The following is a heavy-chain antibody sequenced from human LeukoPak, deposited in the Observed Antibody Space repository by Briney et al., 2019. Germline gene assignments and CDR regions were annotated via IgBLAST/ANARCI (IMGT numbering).Heavy chain of an antibody. Sequence: EGSVKVSCKASGYTFTGYYMHWVRQAPGQGLEWMGWINPNSGDTNYAQKFQSRVTMTRDTSISTAYMELSRLRSDDTAVYYCARDYCSSTSCLFDYWGQGTLVSVSS. CDR2: INPNSGDT. CDR1: GYTFTGYY. CDR3: ARDYCSSTSCLFDY. D-gene: IGHD2-2*01. V-gene: IGHV1-2*02. J-gene: IGHJ4*02.